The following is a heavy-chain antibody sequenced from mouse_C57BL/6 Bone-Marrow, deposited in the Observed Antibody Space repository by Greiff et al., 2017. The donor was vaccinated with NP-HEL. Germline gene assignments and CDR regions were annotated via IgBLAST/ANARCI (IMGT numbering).Heavy chain of an antibody. Sequence: DVKLVESGAELVKPGASVKLSCTASGFNIKDYYMHWVKQRTEQGLEWIGRIDPEDGATKYAPKFQGKATITADTSSNTAYLQLSSLTSEDTAVYYCAREDYYGSSLDYWGQGTTLTVSS. D-gene: IGHD1-1*01. CDR1: GFNIKDYY. CDR3: AREDYYGSSLDY. CDR2: IDPEDGAT. J-gene: IGHJ2*01. V-gene: IGHV14-2*01.